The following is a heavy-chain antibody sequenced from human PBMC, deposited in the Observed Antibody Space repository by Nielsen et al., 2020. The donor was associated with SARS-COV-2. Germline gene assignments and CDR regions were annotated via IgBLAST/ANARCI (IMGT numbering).Heavy chain of an antibody. Sequence: SLKISCAASEFTFNDHSMHWVRQVPGKGLEWVSGISWNSGGIGYADSVKGRFTISRDNAKNSVYLEMNSLRVEDTALYYCAKDKIIVASGSGAFDIWGQGTMVTVSS. D-gene: IGHD6-13*01. V-gene: IGHV3-9*01. CDR2: ISWNSGGI. CDR3: AKDKIIVASGSGAFDI. J-gene: IGHJ3*02. CDR1: EFTFNDHS.